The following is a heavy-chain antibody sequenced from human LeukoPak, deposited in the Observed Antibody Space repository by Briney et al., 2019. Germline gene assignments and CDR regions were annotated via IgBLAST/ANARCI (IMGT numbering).Heavy chain of an antibody. D-gene: IGHD5-18*01. J-gene: IGHJ6*02. CDR2: INHSGST. CDR3: ARAQLYYYYGMDV. CDR1: GGSFSGYY. Sequence: KSSETLSLTCAVYGGSFSGYYWSWIRQPPGKGLEWIGEINHSGSTNYNPSLKSRVTISIDTSENQFSLKLSSVTAADTAVYYCARAQLYYYYGMDVWGQGTTVTVSS. V-gene: IGHV4-34*01.